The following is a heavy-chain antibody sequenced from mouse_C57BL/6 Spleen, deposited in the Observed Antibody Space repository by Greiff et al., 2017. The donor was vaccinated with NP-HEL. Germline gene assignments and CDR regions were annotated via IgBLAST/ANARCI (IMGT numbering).Heavy chain of an antibody. D-gene: IGHD1-1*01. Sequence: EVQLQQSGPELVKPGASVKIPCKASGYTFPDYNMDWVKQSHGKSLEWIGDINPNNGGTIYNQKFKGKATLTVDKSSSTAYMELRSLTSEDTAVYYCARRRLLRAMDYWGQGTSVTVSS. CDR3: ARRRLLRAMDY. CDR1: GYTFPDYN. J-gene: IGHJ4*01. CDR2: INPNNGGT. V-gene: IGHV1-18*01.